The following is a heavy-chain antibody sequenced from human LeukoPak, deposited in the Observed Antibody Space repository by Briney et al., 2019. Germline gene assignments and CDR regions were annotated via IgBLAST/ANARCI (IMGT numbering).Heavy chain of an antibody. Sequence: ASVKVSCKVSGYTLTELSMHWVRQAPGKGLEWMGGFDPEDGETIYAQKFQGRVTMTEDTSTDTAYMELSSLRSEDTAVYYCATDVSFETVTTFDHWGQGTLVTVSS. CDR1: GYTLTELS. CDR2: FDPEDGET. D-gene: IGHD4-17*01. CDR3: ATDVSFETVTTFDH. V-gene: IGHV1-24*01. J-gene: IGHJ4*02.